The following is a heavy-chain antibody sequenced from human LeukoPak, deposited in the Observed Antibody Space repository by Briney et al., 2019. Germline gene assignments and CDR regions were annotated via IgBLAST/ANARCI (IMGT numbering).Heavy chain of an antibody. J-gene: IGHJ4*02. V-gene: IGHV3-21*01. CDR1: GFTFSSYS. D-gene: IGHD3-9*01. Sequence: GGSLRLSCAASGFTFSSYSMNWVRQAPGKGLEWVSSISSSSSYIYYADSVKGRFTISRDNAKNSLYLQMNSLRAEDTAVYYCARDLYDILTGLDYWGQGTLVTVSS. CDR3: ARDLYDILTGLDY. CDR2: ISSSSSYI.